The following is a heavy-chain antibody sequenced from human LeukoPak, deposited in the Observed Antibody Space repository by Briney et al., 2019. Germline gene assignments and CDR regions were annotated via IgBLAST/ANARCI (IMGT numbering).Heavy chain of an antibody. CDR2: IIPIFGTA. CDR1: GGTFSSYA. V-gene: IGHV1-69*13. D-gene: IGHD6-6*01. Sequence: ASVKVSCKASGGTFSSYAISWVRQAPGQGLEWMGGIIPIFGTANYAQKFQGRVTITADESTSTAYMELSSLRSEDTAVYYCAVGRSIAAPPGYWGQGTLVTVSS. CDR3: AVGRSIAAPPGY. J-gene: IGHJ4*02.